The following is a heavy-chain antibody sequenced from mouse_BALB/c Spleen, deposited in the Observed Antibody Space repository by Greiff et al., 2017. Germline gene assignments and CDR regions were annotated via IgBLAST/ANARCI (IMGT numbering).Heavy chain of an antibody. Sequence: QVQLKESAAELARPGASVKMSCKASGYTFTSYTMHWVKQRPGQGLEWIGYINPSSGYTEYNQKFKDKTTLTADKSSSTAYMQLSSLTSEDSAVYYCARSRVFITTATGAMDYWGQGTSVTVSS. CDR1: GYTFTSYT. D-gene: IGHD1-2*01. J-gene: IGHJ4*01. V-gene: IGHV1-4*02. CDR2: INPSSGYT. CDR3: ARSRVFITTATGAMDY.